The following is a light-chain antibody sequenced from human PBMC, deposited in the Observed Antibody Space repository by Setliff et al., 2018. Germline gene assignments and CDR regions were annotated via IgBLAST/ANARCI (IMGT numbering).Light chain of an antibody. Sequence: QSVLAQPPSASGSPGQSVTISCTGTSSDVGGYNRVSWYQQYPGKAPKVMIYEVTKRPSGVPDRFSGSKSGNTASLTVSGLQAEDEGDYYCGSYAGYNNFYVFGTGTKVTV. CDR2: EVT. J-gene: IGLJ1*01. CDR3: GSYAGYNNFYV. CDR1: SSDVGGYNR. V-gene: IGLV2-8*01.